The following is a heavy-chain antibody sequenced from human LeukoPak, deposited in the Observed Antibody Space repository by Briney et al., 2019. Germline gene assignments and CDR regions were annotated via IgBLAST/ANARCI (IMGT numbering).Heavy chain of an antibody. Sequence: PSETLSLTCAVYGGSFSVYYWSWIRQPPGKGLEWIGEINHSGSTNYNPSLKSRVTISVDTSKNQFSLKLSSVTAADTAVYYCALTGYSSGFDYFDYWGQGTLVTVSS. J-gene: IGHJ4*02. CDR3: ALTGYSSGFDYFDY. D-gene: IGHD6-19*01. CDR2: INHSGST. CDR1: GGSFSVYY. V-gene: IGHV4-34*01.